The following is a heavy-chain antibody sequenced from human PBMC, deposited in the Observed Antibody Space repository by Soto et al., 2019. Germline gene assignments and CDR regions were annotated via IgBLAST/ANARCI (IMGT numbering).Heavy chain of an antibody. CDR2: IIPIFGTA. CDR1: GGTFSSYA. J-gene: IGHJ6*02. Sequence: QVQLVQSGAEVKKPGSSVKVSCKASGGTFSSYAISWVRQAPGQGLEWMGGIIPIFGTANYAQKFQGRVTITADESTSTADMELSSLRSEDTAVYYCARGTLLWFGEFSYGMDVWGQGTTVTVSS. D-gene: IGHD3-10*01. CDR3: ARGTLLWFGEFSYGMDV. V-gene: IGHV1-69*12.